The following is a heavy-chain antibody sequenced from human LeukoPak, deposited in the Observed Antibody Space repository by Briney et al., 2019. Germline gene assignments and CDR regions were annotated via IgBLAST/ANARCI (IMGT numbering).Heavy chain of an antibody. D-gene: IGHD5-18*01. J-gene: IGHJ3*02. CDR2: VDHTGST. CDR3: ARDVNTAMVGFANSFDI. V-gene: IGHV4-59*01. Sequence: SETLSLTCTVSDDSITMYYWTWIRQPPGKGLEWIGYVDHTGSTNYNPALQGRVTMSVDTSKKQFSLKLTSVTAADTAVYYCARDVNTAMVGFANSFDIWSPGTMVTVSS. CDR1: DDSITMYY.